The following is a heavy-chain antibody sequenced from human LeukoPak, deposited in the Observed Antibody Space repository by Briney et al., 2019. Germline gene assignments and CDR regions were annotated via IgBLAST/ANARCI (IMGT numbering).Heavy chain of an antibody. D-gene: IGHD3-22*01. V-gene: IGHV1-46*01. J-gene: IGHJ3*02. Sequence: GASVKVSCKASGYTFTSYYMHWVRQAPGQGLEWMGIINPSGGSTSYAQKFQGRVTMTRDMSTSTVYMELSSLRSEDTAVYYCARPGGDSSEYDAFDIWGQGTMVTVSS. CDR1: GYTFTSYY. CDR3: ARPGGDSSEYDAFDI. CDR2: INPSGGST.